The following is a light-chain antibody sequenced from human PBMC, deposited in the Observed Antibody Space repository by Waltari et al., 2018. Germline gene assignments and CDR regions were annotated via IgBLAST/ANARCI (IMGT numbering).Light chain of an antibody. CDR3: QQYDNVPLT. CDR2: DGA. Sequence: DIQMTQSPSSLSASVRDRVTITCRASHDIKNYLSWYQQKPGKAPKLLIYDGANLDTGVPSRFSGRGSETDFTFTISSLQPEDIGTYYCQQYDNVPLTFGGGTRVDIK. CDR1: HDIKNY. V-gene: IGKV1-33*01. J-gene: IGKJ4*01.